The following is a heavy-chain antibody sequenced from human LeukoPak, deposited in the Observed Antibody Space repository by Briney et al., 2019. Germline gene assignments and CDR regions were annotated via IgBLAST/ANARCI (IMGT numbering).Heavy chain of an antibody. J-gene: IGHJ4*02. V-gene: IGHV4-34*01. Sequence: SETLSLTCAVHGGSFSGYYWSWIRQPPGKGLEWIGEINHSGSTNYNPSLKSRVTISVDTSKNQFSLKLSSVTAADTAVYYCARVGCSSTSCYLHYWGQGTLVTVSS. D-gene: IGHD2-2*01. CDR2: INHSGST. CDR1: GGSFSGYY. CDR3: ARVGCSSTSCYLHY.